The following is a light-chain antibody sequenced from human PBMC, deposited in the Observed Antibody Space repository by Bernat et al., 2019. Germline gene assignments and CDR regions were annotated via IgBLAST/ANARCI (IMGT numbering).Light chain of an antibody. Sequence: DIQMTQSPSSLSASVGDRVTITCRAGRDIGTFLNWYQHKPGKAPELLIFATSVLQTGVPSRFGGSGSGTDFTLTISNLHPEDFGTYYCQQSYITPLTFGGGTKVELK. CDR3: QQSYITPLT. J-gene: IGKJ4*01. CDR1: RDIGTF. V-gene: IGKV1-39*01. CDR2: ATS.